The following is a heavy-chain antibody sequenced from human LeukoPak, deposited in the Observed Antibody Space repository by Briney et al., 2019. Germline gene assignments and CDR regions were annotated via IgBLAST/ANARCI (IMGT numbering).Heavy chain of an antibody. J-gene: IGHJ3*02. CDR2: IYHSGST. Sequence: PSETLSLTCTVSGGSISSYYWSWIRQPPGKGLEWIGSIYHSGSTYYNPSLKSRVTISVDTSKNQFSLKLSSVTAADTAVFYCARDKDDSSGYYDGGVFDIWGQGTTVTVSS. V-gene: IGHV4-38-2*02. CDR3: ARDKDDSSGYYDGGVFDI. D-gene: IGHD3-22*01. CDR1: GGSISSYY.